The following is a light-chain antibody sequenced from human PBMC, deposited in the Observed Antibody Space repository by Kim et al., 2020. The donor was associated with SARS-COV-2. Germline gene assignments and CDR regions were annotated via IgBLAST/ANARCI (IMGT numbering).Light chain of an antibody. J-gene: IGLJ1*01. CDR2: QDS. Sequence: SPGQTASITCAGDKLGDKYACCYQQKPGQSPVLFIYQDSKRPSGIPERFSGSNSGNTATLTISGTQAMDEADYYCQAWDSSTFYVFGTGTKFTVL. CDR1: KLGDKY. CDR3: QAWDSSTFYV. V-gene: IGLV3-1*01.